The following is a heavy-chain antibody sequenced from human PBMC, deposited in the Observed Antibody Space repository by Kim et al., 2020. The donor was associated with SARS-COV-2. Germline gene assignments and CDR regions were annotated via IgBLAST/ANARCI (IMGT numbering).Heavy chain of an antibody. CDR2: ISSSGSDT. V-gene: IGHV3-11*06. CDR1: GFTFRDYY. CDR3: ARKKYYVWDV. D-gene: IGHD1-26*01. Sequence: GGSLRLSCVASGFTFRDYYMSWIRQAPGKGLEWVAQISSSGSDTNYAESVKGRFTISRDNAKNSLYLQMNSLRVEDRAVYYCARKKYYVWDVWGQGTTVT. J-gene: IGHJ6*02.